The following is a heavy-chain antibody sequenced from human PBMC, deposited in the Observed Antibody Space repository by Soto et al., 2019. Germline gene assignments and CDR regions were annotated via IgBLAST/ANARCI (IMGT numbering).Heavy chain of an antibody. CDR3: AKDYSSSIVAIGRFAI. V-gene: IGHV3-30*18. J-gene: IGHJ3*02. D-gene: IGHD5-12*01. Sequence: LKLSCAASGCTCSSYGMHWDRQAPGKGLEWVAVISYDGSNKYYADSVKRRFTISRDNSKNTLYLQMNSLRAEDTAVYYCAKDYSSSIVAIGRFAIWGQGTMGNVSS. CDR1: GCTCSSYG. CDR2: ISYDGSNK.